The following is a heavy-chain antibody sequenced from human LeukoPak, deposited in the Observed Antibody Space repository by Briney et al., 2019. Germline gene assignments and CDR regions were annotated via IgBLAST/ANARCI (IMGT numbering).Heavy chain of an antibody. CDR3: ARDYASGSYVDY. V-gene: IGHV3-7*01. CDR2: IKHDGSEK. J-gene: IGHJ4*02. Sequence: GGSLRPSXAASGFTFSNSWMSWVRQAPGKGLEWVANIKHDGSEKYYVDSVKGRFTISRDNAKNSLYLQVNSLRAEDTAVYYCARDYASGSYVDYWGQGTLVTVSS. D-gene: IGHD3-10*01. CDR1: GFTFSNSW.